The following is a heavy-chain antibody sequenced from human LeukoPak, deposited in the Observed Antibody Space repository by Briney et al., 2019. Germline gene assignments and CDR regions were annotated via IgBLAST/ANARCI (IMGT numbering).Heavy chain of an antibody. V-gene: IGHV3-20*04. J-gene: IGHJ4*02. CDR1: VFAFDDYG. CDR3: ARWRPLSRFGESHAYFDY. D-gene: IGHD3-10*01. Sequence: GRCLSLSRAASVFAFDDYGMTGVPQRPGRGLECVSALNWDGSTTRYTDSVKGRFTIHRDNAKNSLYLQMNSLTADDAALYYCARWRPLSRFGESHAYFDYWGQGTLVAVSS. CDR2: LNWDGSTT.